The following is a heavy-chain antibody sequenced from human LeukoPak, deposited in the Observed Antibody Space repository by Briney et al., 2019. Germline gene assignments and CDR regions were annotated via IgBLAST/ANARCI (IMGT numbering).Heavy chain of an antibody. J-gene: IGHJ4*02. CDR2: IYYSGST. Sequence: SEALSLTCTVSGGSISSYYWSWLRQPPGKGLEWIGYIYYSGSTNYNPSLKSRVTISVDTSKNQFSLKLCSVTAADTAVYYCARGRSLYYDFWSGYYNYFDYWGQGTLVTVSS. V-gene: IGHV4-59*08. CDR3: ARGRSLYYDFWSGYYNYFDY. D-gene: IGHD3-3*01. CDR1: GGSISSYY.